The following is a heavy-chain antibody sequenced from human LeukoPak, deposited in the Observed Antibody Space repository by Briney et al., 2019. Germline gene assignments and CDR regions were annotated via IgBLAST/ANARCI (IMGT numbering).Heavy chain of an antibody. CDR1: GGSFSGYY. Sequence: PSETLSLTCAVYGGSFSGYYWSWIRQPPGKGLEWIGEINHSGSTNYNPSLKSRVTISVDTSKNQFSLKLSSVTAADTAVYYCARRGYSYATTRWGQGTLVTVSS. CDR2: INHSGST. J-gene: IGHJ4*02. V-gene: IGHV4-34*01. CDR3: ARRGYSYATTR. D-gene: IGHD5-18*01.